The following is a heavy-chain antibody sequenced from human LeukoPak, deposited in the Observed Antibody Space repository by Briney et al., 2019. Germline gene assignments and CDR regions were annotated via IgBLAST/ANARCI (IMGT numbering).Heavy chain of an antibody. V-gene: IGHV3-23*01. CDR1: GFTFSNYA. CDR2: ISGSGGGT. Sequence: GGSLRLSCAVSGFTFSNYAMSWVRQAPGKGVEWVSAISGSGGGTYYADSVKGRFTISRDNSKNTLYLQMNSVRDEDTAVYHCAKDRERGFCSSGSCYSFDYWGQGALVTVSS. J-gene: IGHJ4*02. D-gene: IGHD2-15*01. CDR3: AKDRERGFCSSGSCYSFDY.